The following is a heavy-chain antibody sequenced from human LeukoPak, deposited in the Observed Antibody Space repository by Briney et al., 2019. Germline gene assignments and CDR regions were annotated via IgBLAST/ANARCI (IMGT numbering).Heavy chain of an antibody. Sequence: GESLKISCKGSGYSFTSYWIGWVRQMPGKGREWMGIIYPGDSDTRYRPSFQGQVTISADKSISTAYLQWSSLKASDTAMYYCARQLVWFGELMGYWGQGALVTVSS. J-gene: IGHJ4*02. CDR1: GYSFTSYW. D-gene: IGHD3-10*01. CDR3: ARQLVWFGELMGY. CDR2: IYPGDSDT. V-gene: IGHV5-51*01.